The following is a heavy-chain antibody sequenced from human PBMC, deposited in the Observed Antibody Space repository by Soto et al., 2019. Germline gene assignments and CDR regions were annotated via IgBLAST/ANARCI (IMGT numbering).Heavy chain of an antibody. J-gene: IGHJ4*02. CDR1: GYTFTGYY. Sequence: ASVKVSCKASGYTFTGYYMHWVRQAPGLGLEWMGWINPNSGGTNYAQKFQGRVTMTRDTSISTAYMELSRLRSDDTAVYYCAREYSSGFLPSDYWGQGTLVTVSS. CDR2: INPNSGGT. V-gene: IGHV1-2*02. D-gene: IGHD6-19*01. CDR3: AREYSSGFLPSDY.